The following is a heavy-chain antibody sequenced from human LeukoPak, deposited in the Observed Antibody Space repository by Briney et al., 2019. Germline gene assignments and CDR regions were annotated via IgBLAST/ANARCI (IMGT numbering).Heavy chain of an antibody. V-gene: IGHV7-4-1*02. Sequence: ASVKVSCKASGYTFTSYAMNWVRQAPGQGLEWMGWINTNTGNPTYAQGFTGRFVFSLDTSVSTAYLQISSLKAEDTAAYYCAREGYYDFWSGYPNWFDPWGQGTLVTVSS. CDR1: GYTFTSYA. J-gene: IGHJ5*02. CDR3: AREGYYDFWSGYPNWFDP. CDR2: INTNTGNP. D-gene: IGHD3-3*01.